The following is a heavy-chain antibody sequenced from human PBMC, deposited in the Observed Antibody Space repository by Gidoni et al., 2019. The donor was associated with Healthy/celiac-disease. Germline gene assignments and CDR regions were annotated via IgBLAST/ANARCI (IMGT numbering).Heavy chain of an antibody. CDR1: GGTFSSYA. Sequence: QVQLVQSGAEVKKPGSSVKVSCKASGGTFSSYAISWVRQAPGQGLEWMGGIIPIFGTANYAQKFQGRVTITADKSTSTAYMELSSLRSEDTAVYYCASLLGGYSYGDPHAFDIWGQGTMVTVSS. CDR3: ASLLGGYSYGDPHAFDI. V-gene: IGHV1-69*06. J-gene: IGHJ3*02. CDR2: IIPIFGTA. D-gene: IGHD5-18*01.